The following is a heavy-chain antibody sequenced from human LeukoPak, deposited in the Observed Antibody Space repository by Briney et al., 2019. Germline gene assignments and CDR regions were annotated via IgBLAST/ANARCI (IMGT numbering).Heavy chain of an antibody. J-gene: IGHJ4*02. CDR3: AKDLWFASSRYFDY. D-gene: IGHD3-10*01. CDR2: ISSSSSYI. V-gene: IGHV3-21*01. CDR1: GFTFSSYS. Sequence: GGSLRLSCAASGFTFSSYSMNWVRQAPGKGLEWVSSISSSSSYIYYADSVKGRFTISRDNAKNSLYLQMNSLRAEDTAVYYCAKDLWFASSRYFDYWGQGALVTVSS.